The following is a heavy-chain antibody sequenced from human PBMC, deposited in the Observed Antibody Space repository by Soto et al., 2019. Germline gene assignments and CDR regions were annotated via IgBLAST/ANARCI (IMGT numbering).Heavy chain of an antibody. Sequence: QVQLVQSGAEVKKPGASVKVSCKASGYTFTGYYMHWVRQAPGQGLEWMGWINPNSGGTNYAQKFQGWVTMTRDTSISTAYMELSRLRSDDTAVYYCARGRYSSGWYHYYGMDVWVQGTTVTVSS. CDR2: INPNSGGT. D-gene: IGHD6-19*01. V-gene: IGHV1-2*04. J-gene: IGHJ6*02. CDR3: ARGRYSSGWYHYYGMDV. CDR1: GYTFTGYY.